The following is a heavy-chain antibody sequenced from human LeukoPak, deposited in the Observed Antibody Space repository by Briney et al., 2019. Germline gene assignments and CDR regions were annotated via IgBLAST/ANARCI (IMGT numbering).Heavy chain of an antibody. D-gene: IGHD3-10*01. J-gene: IGHJ4*02. Sequence: PSETLSLTCAVYGGSFSGYYWSWIRQPPGKGLEWIGEINHSGSTNYNPSLKSRVTISVDTSKNQFSLKLSSVTAADTAVYYCARASMVRGVIIDYFDYWGQGTLVTVSS. CDR2: INHSGST. CDR1: GGSFSGYY. CDR3: ARASMVRGVIIDYFDY. V-gene: IGHV4-34*01.